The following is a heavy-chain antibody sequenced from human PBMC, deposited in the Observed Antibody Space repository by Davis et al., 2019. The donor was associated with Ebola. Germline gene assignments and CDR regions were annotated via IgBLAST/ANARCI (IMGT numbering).Heavy chain of an antibody. Sequence: PGGSLRLSCAASGFTFRSYWMSWVRQAPGTGLEWVAKIKEDGSEKLEVDSVKGRFTISRDNAKDSLYLQMNSLRAEDTAVYYCARGSRNMDVWGQGTTVTVSS. J-gene: IGHJ6*02. CDR3: ARGSRNMDV. CDR2: IKEDGSEK. CDR1: GFTFRSYW. V-gene: IGHV3-7*03.